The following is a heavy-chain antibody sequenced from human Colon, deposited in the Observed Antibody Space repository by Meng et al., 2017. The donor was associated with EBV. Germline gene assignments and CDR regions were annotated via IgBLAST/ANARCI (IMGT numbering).Heavy chain of an antibody. D-gene: IGHD6-13*01. CDR2: MSGSGGST. V-gene: IGHV3-23*01. J-gene: IGHJ1*01. CDR1: GFTFSSYA. CDR3: AQGGLYSSTWGQY. Sequence: GQLLAAGGGLVQPGGSLRLSCAASGFTFSSYAMSWVRQAPGKGLEWVSAMSGSGGSTYYADSVKGRFTISRDNSKNTLYLQVNSLRVEDTALYYCAQGGLYSSTWGQYWGQGTLVTVSS.